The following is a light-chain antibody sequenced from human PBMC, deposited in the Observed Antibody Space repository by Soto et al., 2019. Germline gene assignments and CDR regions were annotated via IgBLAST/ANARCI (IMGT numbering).Light chain of an antibody. J-gene: IGKJ2*01. CDR1: QSVSSN. CDR3: QQYANWPPYT. Sequence: EIVMTQSPATLSVSPGERATLSCRASQSVSSNVAWYQQKPGQAPRLLIYGASTRATGIPARFSGSGSGTEFTLTISSLQSEDFAVYYCQQYANWPPYTFGQGTELEIK. V-gene: IGKV3-15*01. CDR2: GAS.